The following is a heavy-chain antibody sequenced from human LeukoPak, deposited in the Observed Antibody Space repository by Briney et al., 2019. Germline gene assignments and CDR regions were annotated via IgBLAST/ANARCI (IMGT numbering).Heavy chain of an antibody. CDR2: ISGSGGST. CDR3: AKGLGARFLEWGLFDY. V-gene: IGHV3-23*01. J-gene: IGHJ4*02. Sequence: AGGSLRLSCAASGFTFSSYAMSWVRQAPGKGLELVSAISGSGGSTYYADSVKGRFTISRDNSKNTLYLQMNSLGAEDTAVYYCAKGLGARFLEWGLFDYWGQGTLVTVSS. CDR1: GFTFSSYA. D-gene: IGHD3-3*01.